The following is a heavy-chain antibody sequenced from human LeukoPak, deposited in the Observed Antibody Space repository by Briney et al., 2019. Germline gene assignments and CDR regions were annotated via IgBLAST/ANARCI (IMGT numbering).Heavy chain of an antibody. Sequence: NIKQDGSEKNYVESVKGRFSISRDNAKKSLYLQMNSLRAEDTAVYYCARDYYGSGSYYDRWGQGTLVTVS. D-gene: IGHD3-10*01. CDR3: ARDYYGSGSYYDR. J-gene: IGHJ5*02. CDR2: IKQDGSEK. V-gene: IGHV3-7*01.